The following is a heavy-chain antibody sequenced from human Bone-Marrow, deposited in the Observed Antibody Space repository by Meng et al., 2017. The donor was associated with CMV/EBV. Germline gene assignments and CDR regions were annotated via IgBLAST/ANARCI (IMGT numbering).Heavy chain of an antibody. V-gene: IGHV3-15*01. J-gene: IGHJ3*02. CDR2: IKSKTDGGTT. CDR1: GFTFDDYG. CDR3: TTRRGTMIVVVIDAFDI. Sequence: GGSLRLSCAASGFTFDDYGMSWVRQAPGKGMEWVGRIKSKTDGGTTDYAAPVKGRFTISRDDSKNTLYLQMNSLKTEDTAVYYCTTRRGTMIVVVIDAFDIWGQGTMVTVSS. D-gene: IGHD3-22*01.